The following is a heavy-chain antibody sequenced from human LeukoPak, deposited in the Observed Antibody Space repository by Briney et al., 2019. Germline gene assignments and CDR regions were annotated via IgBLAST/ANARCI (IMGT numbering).Heavy chain of an antibody. V-gene: IGHV4-34*01. D-gene: IGHD2-15*01. CDR3: ARGSTMRRSGDHGKIEYFQH. Sequence: PSETLSLTCAAYGGSFSGYYWSWIRQPPGKGLEWIGEINHSGSTNYNPSLKSRVTISVDTSKNQVSLKLSSVTAADTAVYYCARGSTMRRSGDHGKIEYFQHWGQGTLVTVSS. CDR1: GGSFSGYY. J-gene: IGHJ1*01. CDR2: INHSGST.